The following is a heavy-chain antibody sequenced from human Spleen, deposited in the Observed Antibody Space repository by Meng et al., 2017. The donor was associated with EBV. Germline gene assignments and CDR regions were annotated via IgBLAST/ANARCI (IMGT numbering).Heavy chain of an antibody. D-gene: IGHD5-24*01. CDR2: IYSGGST. Sequence: VKVVESGGGLIQPGGSLRISCAASGITVSSNFMSWVRQAPGKGLEWVSVIYSGGSTEYADSVKGRFTVSRDNSKNTLYLQMNSLRAEDTAVYYCAGSWPSRYWGQGTLVTVSS. CDR3: AGSWPSRY. CDR1: GITVSSNF. V-gene: IGHV3-53*01. J-gene: IGHJ4*02.